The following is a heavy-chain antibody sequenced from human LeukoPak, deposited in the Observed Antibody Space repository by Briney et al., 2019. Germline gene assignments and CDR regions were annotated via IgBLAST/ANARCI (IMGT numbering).Heavy chain of an antibody. D-gene: IGHD1-26*01. V-gene: IGHV3-11*01. CDR1: GFTFSDYY. J-gene: IGHJ4*02. CDR3: AKEYTGTFSPFPSYFDY. CDR2: ISSGGSTI. Sequence: GGSLRLSCAASGFTFSDYYMSWIRQAPGKGLEWVSYISSGGSTIYYADSVKGRFTISRDNSKNTLYLQMNSLRAEDTAIYYCAKEYTGTFSPFPSYFDYWGQGTLVTVSS.